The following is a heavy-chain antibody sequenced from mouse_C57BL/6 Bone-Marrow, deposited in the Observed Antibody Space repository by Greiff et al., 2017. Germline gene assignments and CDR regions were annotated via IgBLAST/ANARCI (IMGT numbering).Heavy chain of an antibody. D-gene: IGHD2-4*01. J-gene: IGHJ3*01. CDR3: AIPPVYYDYEAWFAY. V-gene: IGHV1-74*01. CDR2: IHPSDSDT. CDR1: GYTFTSYW. Sequence: QVQLQQPGAELVKPGASVKVSCKASGYTFTSYWMHWVKQRPGQGLEWIGRIHPSDSDTNYNQKFKGKATLTVDKSSSTAYMQLSSLTSADSAVYYCAIPPVYYDYEAWFAYWGQGTLVTVSA.